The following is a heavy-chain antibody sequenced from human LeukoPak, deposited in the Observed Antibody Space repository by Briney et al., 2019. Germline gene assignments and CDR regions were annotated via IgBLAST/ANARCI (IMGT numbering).Heavy chain of an antibody. CDR3: ARVFTSSSNWFDP. J-gene: IGHJ5*02. CDR1: GFTFSSYW. Sequence: GGSLRLSCAASGFTFSSYWMSWVRQAPGKGLEWVANINQDGSEKYYVDSVKGRFTISRDNAKNSLYLQMNSLRAEDTAVYYCARVFTSSSNWFDPSGQGTLVTVSS. CDR2: INQDGSEK. V-gene: IGHV3-7*05. D-gene: IGHD6-6*01.